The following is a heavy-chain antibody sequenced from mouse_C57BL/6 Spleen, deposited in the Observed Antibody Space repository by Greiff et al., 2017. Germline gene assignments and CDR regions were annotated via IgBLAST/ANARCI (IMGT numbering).Heavy chain of an antibody. CDR2: INPNNGGT. J-gene: IGHJ4*01. CDR3: AEIYDGYYGYAMDY. Sequence: VQLQQSGPELVKPGASVKMSCKASGYTFTDYNMHWVKQSHGKSLEWIGYINPNNGGTSYNQKFKGKATLTVNKSSSTAYMELRSLTSEDSAVXYCAEIYDGYYGYAMDYWGQGTSVTVSS. D-gene: IGHD2-3*01. V-gene: IGHV1-22*01. CDR1: GYTFTDYN.